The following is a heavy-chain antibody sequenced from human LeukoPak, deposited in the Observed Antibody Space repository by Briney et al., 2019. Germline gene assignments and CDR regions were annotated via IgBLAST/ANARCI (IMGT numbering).Heavy chain of an antibody. Sequence: PGGSPRLSCAASGFTFSSHDMHWVRQAPGKGLEWVSGVTDSGSKTYYADSVKGRFTISRDNSKNTLYLQMNSLRAEDTAVYYCAAPIGTYYLYAMEVWGQGTTVTVSS. D-gene: IGHD3-22*01. J-gene: IGHJ6*02. V-gene: IGHV3-23*01. CDR3: AAPIGTYYLYAMEV. CDR2: VTDSGSKT. CDR1: GFTFSSHD.